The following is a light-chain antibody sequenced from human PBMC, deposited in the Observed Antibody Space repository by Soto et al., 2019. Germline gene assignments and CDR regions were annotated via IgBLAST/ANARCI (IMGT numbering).Light chain of an antibody. CDR1: QSISSW. J-gene: IGKJ1*01. CDR3: HQYNSYQGT. Sequence: DIQMTQSPSTLSASVGDRVTITCRASQSISSWLAWYQQKPGKAPKLLIYAASSLESGVPSRFSGSGSGTEFILTISSLQPEDFATYYCHQYNSYQGTFGEGTKVEIK. CDR2: AAS. V-gene: IGKV1-5*01.